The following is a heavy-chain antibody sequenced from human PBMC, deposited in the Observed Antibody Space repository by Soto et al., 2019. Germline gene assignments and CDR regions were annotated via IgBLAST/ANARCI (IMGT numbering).Heavy chain of an antibody. CDR1: GFTVSSNY. CDR3: ARDRIAVAGNPEYFQH. D-gene: IGHD6-19*01. V-gene: IGHV3-66*01. Sequence: GESLRLSCAASGFTVSSNYMSWVRQAPGKGLEWVSVIYSGGSTYYADSVKGRFTISRDNSKNTLYLQMNSLRAEDTAVYYCARDRIAVAGNPEYFQHWGQGTLVTVSS. CDR2: IYSGGST. J-gene: IGHJ1*01.